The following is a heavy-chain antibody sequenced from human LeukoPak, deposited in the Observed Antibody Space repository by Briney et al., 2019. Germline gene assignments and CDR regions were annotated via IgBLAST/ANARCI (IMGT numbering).Heavy chain of an antibody. J-gene: IGHJ5*02. V-gene: IGHV4-61*02. D-gene: IGHD6-13*01. CDR1: GGSISSGSYY. CDR3: ARAWMQYSSSWSRWFDP. CDR2: IYTSGST. Sequence: SETLSLTCTVSGGSISSGSYYWSWIRQPAGKGLERIGRIYTSGSTNYNPSLKSRVTISVDTSKNQFSLKLSSVTAADTAVYYCARAWMQYSSSWSRWFDPWGQGTLVTVSS.